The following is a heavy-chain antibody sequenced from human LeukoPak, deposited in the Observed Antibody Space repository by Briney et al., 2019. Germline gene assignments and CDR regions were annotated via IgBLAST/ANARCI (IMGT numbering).Heavy chain of an antibody. CDR3: ARGVRAYDILTGYYFNWFDP. D-gene: IGHD3-9*01. V-gene: IGHV4-38-2*02. Sequence: SETLSLTCTVSGYSICSGYYWGWIRQPPGKGLEWIGSIYHSGSTYYNPSLKSRVTISVDTSKNQFSLKLSSVTAADTAVYYCARGVRAYDILTGYYFNWFDPWGQGTLVTVSS. J-gene: IGHJ5*02. CDR2: IYHSGST. CDR1: GYSICSGYY.